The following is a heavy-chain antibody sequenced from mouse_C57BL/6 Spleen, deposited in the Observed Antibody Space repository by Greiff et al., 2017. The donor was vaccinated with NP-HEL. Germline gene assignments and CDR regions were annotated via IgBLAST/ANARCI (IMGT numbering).Heavy chain of an antibody. CDR1: GYSITSGYY. CDR2: ISYDGSN. J-gene: IGHJ3*01. Sequence: EVQLQESGPGLVKPSQSLSLTCSVTGYSITSGYYWNWIRQFPGNKLEWMGYISYDGSNNYNPSLKNRISITRDTSKNQFFLKLNSVTTEDTATYYCARDNYTTYVPFAYWGQGTLVTVSA. CDR3: ARDNYTTYVPFAY. V-gene: IGHV3-6*01. D-gene: IGHD2-1*01.